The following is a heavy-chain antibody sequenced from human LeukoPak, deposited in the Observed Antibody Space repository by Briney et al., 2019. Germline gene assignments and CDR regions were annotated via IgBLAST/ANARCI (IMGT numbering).Heavy chain of an antibody. CDR3: ARDDYDSSGYYFENFDY. J-gene: IGHJ4*02. D-gene: IGHD3-22*01. CDR2: IWYDGSNK. Sequence: GRSLRLSCAASGFTFSSYGMHWVRQAPGKGLEWVAVIWYDGSNKYYADSVKGRFTISRDNAKNSLYLQMNSLRAEDTAVYYCARDDYDSSGYYFENFDYWGQGTLVTVSS. V-gene: IGHV3-33*01. CDR1: GFTFSSYG.